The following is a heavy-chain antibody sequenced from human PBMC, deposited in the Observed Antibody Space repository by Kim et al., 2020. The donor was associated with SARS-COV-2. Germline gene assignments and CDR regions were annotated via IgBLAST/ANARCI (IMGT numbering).Heavy chain of an antibody. Sequence: TYYNPSLTGRVTISVDTSKKQFSLRLSSVTAADAAVYYCARHLRNWYFDLWGRGTLVTVSS. J-gene: IGHJ2*01. CDR3: ARHLRNWYFDL. CDR2: T. V-gene: IGHV4-39*01.